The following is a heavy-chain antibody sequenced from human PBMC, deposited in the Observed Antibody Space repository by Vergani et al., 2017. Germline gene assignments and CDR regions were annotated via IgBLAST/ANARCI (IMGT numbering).Heavy chain of an antibody. D-gene: IGHD2-2*01. J-gene: IGHJ5*02. CDR1: GCSISSYY. CDR3: ARFTQLLSNVFDP. Sequence: QVQLQESGPGLVKPSETLSLTCTVSGCSISSYYWSWIRQPPGKGLEWIGYIYYSGSTNYNPSLKSRVTVSVDTSKNQFSLKLSSVTAADTAVYYCARFTQLLSNVFDPWGQGTLVTVSS. CDR2: IYYSGST. V-gene: IGHV4-59*01.